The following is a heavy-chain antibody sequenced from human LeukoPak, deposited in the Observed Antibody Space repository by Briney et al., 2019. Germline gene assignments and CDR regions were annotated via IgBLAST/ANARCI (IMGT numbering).Heavy chain of an antibody. V-gene: IGHV1-18*01. J-gene: IGHJ4*02. CDR2: ISPYNGNT. D-gene: IGHD3-22*01. CDR1: GYTFTSYG. CDR3: AREITGGYYYDSSGSDY. Sequence: ASVKVSCKASGYTFTSYGISWVRQAPGQGLEWMGWISPYNGNTNYAQKFQGRVTMTRDMSTSTVYMELSSLRSEDTAVYYCAREITGGYYYDSSGSDYWGQGTLVTVSS.